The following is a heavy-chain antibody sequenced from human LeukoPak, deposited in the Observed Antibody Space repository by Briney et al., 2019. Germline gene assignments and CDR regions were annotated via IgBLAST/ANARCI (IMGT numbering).Heavy chain of an antibody. CDR2: IYYSGST. CDR1: GGSVSSGSYY. Sequence: PSETLSLTCTVSGGSVSSGSYYWSWIRQPPGKGLEWIGYIYYSGSTNYNPSLKSRVTISVDTSKNQFSLKLSSVTAADTAVYYCARDAPPEWIATTYYYYGMDVWGQGTTVTVSS. J-gene: IGHJ6*02. CDR3: ARDAPPEWIATTYYYYGMDV. D-gene: IGHD5-24*01. V-gene: IGHV4-61*01.